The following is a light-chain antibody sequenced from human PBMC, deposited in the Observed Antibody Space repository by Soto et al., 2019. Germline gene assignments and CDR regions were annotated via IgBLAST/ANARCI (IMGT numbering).Light chain of an antibody. CDR3: QKYSQWPLFT. CDR2: ATS. J-gene: IGKJ3*01. Sequence: EIVMTQSTVTLSVSPGERATLSCRASQSVSSNVAWYQQRPGQAPRLLIYATSTRATGIPARFSDSGSGTEFTLNISNLQSEDFSVYYCQKYSQWPLFTLGPGTKVDMK. V-gene: IGKV3-15*01. CDR1: QSVSSN.